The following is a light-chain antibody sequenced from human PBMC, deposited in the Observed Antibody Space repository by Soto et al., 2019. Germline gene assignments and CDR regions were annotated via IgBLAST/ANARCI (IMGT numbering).Light chain of an antibody. CDR1: QDVSDY. Sequence: EIQLTQYPSFLSASVGDRSTSTGLASQDVSDYLAWYQHAPGKAPHLLIYAAYTLQSGVPSRFSGSGSGTEFSLTITSLQPEDFATYYCQYLNGAPTITFGQGTRLEIK. CDR3: QYLNGAPTIT. J-gene: IGKJ5*01. V-gene: IGKV1-9*01. CDR2: AAY.